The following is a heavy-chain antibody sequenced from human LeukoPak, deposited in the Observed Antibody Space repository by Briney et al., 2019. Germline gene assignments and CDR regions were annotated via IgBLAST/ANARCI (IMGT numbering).Heavy chain of an antibody. CDR3: ARDPHCSGGSCYSSWFDP. V-gene: IGHV4-59*01. CDR1: GGSISSYY. J-gene: IGHJ5*02. D-gene: IGHD2-15*01. CDR2: IYYSGST. Sequence: PSETLSLTCTVSGGSISSYYWSWIRQPPGKGLEWIGYIYYSGSTNYNPSLKSRVTISVDTSKNQFSLKLSSVTAADTAVYYCARDPHCSGGSCYSSWFDPWGQGTLVTVSS.